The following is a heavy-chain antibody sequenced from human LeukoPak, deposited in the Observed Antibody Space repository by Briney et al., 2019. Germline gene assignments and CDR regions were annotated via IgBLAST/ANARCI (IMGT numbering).Heavy chain of an antibody. V-gene: IGHV1-69*13. CDR3: ARGYSNYYYYYMDV. J-gene: IGHJ6*03. CDR2: IIPIFGTA. D-gene: IGHD4-11*01. Sequence: ASVKVSCKASGGTFSSYAISWVRQAPGQGLEWMGGIIPIFGTANYAQKFQGRVTITADESTSTAYMELSSLRSEDTAVYYCARGYSNYYYYYMDVWGKGTTVTVSS. CDR1: GGTFSSYA.